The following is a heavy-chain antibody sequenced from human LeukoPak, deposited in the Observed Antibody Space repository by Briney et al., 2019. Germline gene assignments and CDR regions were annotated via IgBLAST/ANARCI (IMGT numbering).Heavy chain of an antibody. J-gene: IGHJ6*03. D-gene: IGHD1-26*01. V-gene: IGHV4-59*01. CDR1: GGSISSYY. CDR3: ARSSGHYSSYYYYMDV. Sequence: SETLSLTCTVSGGSISSYYWSWIRQPPGKGLEWIGYIYYSGSTNYNPSLKSRVTISIDTSKNQFSLKLSSVTAADTAVYYCARSSGHYSSYYYYMDVWGKGTTVTVSS. CDR2: IYYSGST.